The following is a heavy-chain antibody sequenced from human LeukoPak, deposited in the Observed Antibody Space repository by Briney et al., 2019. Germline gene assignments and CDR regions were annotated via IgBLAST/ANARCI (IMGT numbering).Heavy chain of an antibody. D-gene: IGHD3-10*01. CDR2: IYNGET. CDR3: ARDLTYYYGLGSSTNAFDI. CDR1: GFTVSSSH. V-gene: IGHV3-66*02. Sequence: GGSLRLSCAASGFTVSSSHMSWVRQAPGKGLEWVSIIYNGETYYADSVKGRFTISRDNSKNTLYLQMNSLRPEDTALYYCARDLTYYYGLGSSTNAFDIWGQGTMVTVSS. J-gene: IGHJ3*02.